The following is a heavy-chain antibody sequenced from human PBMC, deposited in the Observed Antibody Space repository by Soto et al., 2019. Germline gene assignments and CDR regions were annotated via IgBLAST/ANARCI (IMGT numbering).Heavy chain of an antibody. D-gene: IGHD3-10*01. V-gene: IGHV3-7*01. Sequence: GGSLRLSCAASGFTFSSYWMSWVRQAPGKGLEWVANIKQDGSEKYYVDSVKGRFTISRDNAKNSLYLQMNSLRAEDTAVYYCARERVVRGVIITFLDGWGKGTTVTVAS. J-gene: IGHJ6*04. CDR3: ARERVVRGVIITFLDG. CDR1: GFTFSSYW. CDR2: IKQDGSEK.